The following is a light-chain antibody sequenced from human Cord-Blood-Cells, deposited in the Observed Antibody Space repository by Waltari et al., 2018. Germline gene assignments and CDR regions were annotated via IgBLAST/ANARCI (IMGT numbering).Light chain of an antibody. Sequence: QSALTPPASVSGSPGQSITISCTGTSSDVGSYNLLSWYQQHPGKAPKLMIYEGSKLPSGVSNRFSGSKSGNTASLTISGLQAEDEADYYCCSYAGSSTWVFGGGTKLTVL. CDR1: SSDVGSYNL. CDR3: CSYAGSSTWV. J-gene: IGLJ3*02. V-gene: IGLV2-23*01. CDR2: EGS.